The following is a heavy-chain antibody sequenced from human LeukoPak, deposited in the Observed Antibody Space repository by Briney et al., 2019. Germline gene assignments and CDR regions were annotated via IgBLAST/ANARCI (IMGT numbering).Heavy chain of an antibody. Sequence: GRSLRLPCAASGFTFSSYAMHWVRQAPGKGLEWVAVISYDGSNKYYADSVKGRFTISRDNSKNTLYLQMNSLRAEDTAVYYCARDYLRGGDYGNWFDPWGQGTLVTVSS. V-gene: IGHV3-30*04. CDR2: ISYDGSNK. CDR3: ARDYLRGGDYGNWFDP. CDR1: GFTFSSYA. D-gene: IGHD4-17*01. J-gene: IGHJ5*02.